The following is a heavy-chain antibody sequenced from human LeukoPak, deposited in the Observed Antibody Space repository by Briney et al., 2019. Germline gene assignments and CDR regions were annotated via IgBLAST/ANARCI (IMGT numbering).Heavy chain of an antibody. D-gene: IGHD3-10*01. CDR1: GFSFNNYA. CDR2: IKQDGSEK. CDR3: ARDLYGSGTRTTYYYYGMDV. Sequence: GGSLRLSCVASGFSFNNYAMNWVRQAPGKGLEWVANIKQDGSEKYYVDSVKGRFTISRDNAKNSLYLQMNSLRAEDTAVYYCARDLYGSGTRTTYYYYGMDVWGQGTTVTVSS. V-gene: IGHV3-7*01. J-gene: IGHJ6*02.